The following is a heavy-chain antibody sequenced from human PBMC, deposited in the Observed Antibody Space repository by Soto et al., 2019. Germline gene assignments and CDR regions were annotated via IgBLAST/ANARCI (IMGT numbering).Heavy chain of an antibody. CDR3: AVVAGSYWFDC. D-gene: IGHD6-19*01. CDR2: IKNSGSTT. J-gene: IGHJ4*02. Sequence: EVQLVESGGTLVQPGGSLRLSCSASGLTFSSYGMHWVRQAPGKGLEYVSAIKNSGSTTNYADSVKGRFTISRDNSKNMLYLQMSSLTSEDTAVYYCAVVAGSYWFDCWGQGTLVTVSS. V-gene: IGHV3-64D*06. CDR1: GLTFSSYG.